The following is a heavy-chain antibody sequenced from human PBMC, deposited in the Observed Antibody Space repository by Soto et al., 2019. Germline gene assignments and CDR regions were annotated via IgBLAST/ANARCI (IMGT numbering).Heavy chain of an antibody. CDR3: ARHGGSGWYSQGYYYYGMDV. J-gene: IGHJ6*02. V-gene: IGHV5-51*01. Sequence: PGESLKISCKGSGYSFTSYWIGWVRQMPGKGLEWMGIIYPGDSDTRYSPSFQGQVTIPADKSISTAYLQWSSLKASDTAMYYCARHGGSGWYSQGYYYYGMDVWGQGTTVTVSS. D-gene: IGHD6-19*01. CDR1: GYSFTSYW. CDR2: IYPGDSDT.